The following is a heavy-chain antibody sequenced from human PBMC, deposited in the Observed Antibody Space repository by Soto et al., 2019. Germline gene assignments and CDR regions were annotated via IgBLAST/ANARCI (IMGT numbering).Heavy chain of an antibody. CDR2: INAANGDT. Sequence: ASVKVSCKASGYTFTIYGIHWVRQAPGQRLEWMGWINAANGDTKYSPKFQGRVTITRDTSAGTAYMELSSLRSEDTAVYYCVRRHVSATGIDWFDPWGQGTLVTV. CDR1: GYTFTIYG. CDR3: VRRHVSATGIDWFDP. J-gene: IGHJ5*02. D-gene: IGHD6-13*01. V-gene: IGHV1-3*01.